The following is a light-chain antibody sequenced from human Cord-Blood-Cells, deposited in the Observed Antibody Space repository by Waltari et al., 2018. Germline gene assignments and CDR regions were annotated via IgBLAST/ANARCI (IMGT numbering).Light chain of an antibody. CDR3: QKYNNWPRP. CDR2: GAS. V-gene: IGKV3-15*01. Sequence: EIVMTQSPATLSVSPGERATLSCRASQSVSSNLAWYQQKPGQAPRLLIYGASTRATGIPARFSGGGSGTEFTRTISSLQSEDFAVYYCQKYNNWPRPFGQGTKVEI. CDR1: QSVSSN. J-gene: IGKJ1*01.